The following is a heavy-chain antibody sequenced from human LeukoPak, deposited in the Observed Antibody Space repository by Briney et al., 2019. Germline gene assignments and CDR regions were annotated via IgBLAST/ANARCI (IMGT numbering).Heavy chain of an antibody. CDR1: GGSIHSFY. V-gene: IGHV4-59*01. CDR3: AGSYSFEYVWEY. D-gene: IGHD3-16*01. Sequence: SETLSLTCILSGGSIHSFYWSWVRHSPGKVLEWIGYIPYTGSTDFDPSLKSRVTISVDPSRNQFSLRLNSVTVGATAVYSCAGSYSFEYVWEYWGQGTPVTVSS. J-gene: IGHJ4*02. CDR2: IPYTGST.